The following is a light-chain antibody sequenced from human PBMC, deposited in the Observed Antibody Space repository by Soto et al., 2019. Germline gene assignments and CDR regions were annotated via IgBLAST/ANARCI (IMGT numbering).Light chain of an antibody. CDR2: GAS. CDR3: QQYNNWLIT. CDR1: QSVSSN. V-gene: IGKV3-15*01. Sequence: EIVMTQSPATLSVSPGERATLSCRASQSVSSNLAWYQQKPGQAPRLLIYGASTRATGIPARFSGSGSGTEFPLTISSLQSEDFAVYSCQQYNNWLITFGQGTRLEIK. J-gene: IGKJ5*01.